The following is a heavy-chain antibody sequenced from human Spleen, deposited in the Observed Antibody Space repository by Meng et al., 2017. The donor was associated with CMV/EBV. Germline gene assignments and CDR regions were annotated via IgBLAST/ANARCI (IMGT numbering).Heavy chain of an antibody. D-gene: IGHD2-2*01. V-gene: IGHV4-59*02. Sequence: SETLSLTCTVSGGSVSLYYWSWIRQPPGKGLEWIGYIYYTGSTAYNPSLKSRVAISVDTSKNQFSLKLTSVTAADTAMYYCATVVPSVSRGWFDPWGQGTLVTVSS. CDR1: GGSVSLYY. CDR3: ATVVPSVSRGWFDP. J-gene: IGHJ5*02. CDR2: IYYTGST.